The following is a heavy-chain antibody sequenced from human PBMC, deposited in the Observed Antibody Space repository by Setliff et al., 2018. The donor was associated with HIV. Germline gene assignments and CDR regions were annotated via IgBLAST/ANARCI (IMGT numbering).Heavy chain of an antibody. V-gene: IGHV3-64D*09. CDR3: ARGPTIPSPDYFDH. CDR1: GFTFSYYV. D-gene: IGHD4-4*01. CDR2: MSSNGGST. Sequence: GGSLRLSCSTSGFTFSYYVMQWVRQAPGKGLEYVSVMSSNGGSTYYADSVKGRFTISRDNSKRTLYLQMSGLKTEDTAIYYCARGPTIPSPDYFDHWGQGTLVTVSS. J-gene: IGHJ4*02.